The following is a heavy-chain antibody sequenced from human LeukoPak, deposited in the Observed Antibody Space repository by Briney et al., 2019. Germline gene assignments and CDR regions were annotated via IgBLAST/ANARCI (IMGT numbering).Heavy chain of an antibody. D-gene: IGHD3-10*01. CDR2: ITSDSSYI. J-gene: IGHJ6*03. Sequence: GGSLRLSCAASGISITGYSMNWIRQAPGKGLEWVATITSDSSYISHAASVRGRFTFSRDNSKNTLYLQMNSLRAEDTAVYYCARVLSGRGSLYSYYYYMDVWGKGTTVTISS. CDR3: ARVLSGRGSLYSYYYYMDV. V-gene: IGHV3-21*04. CDR1: GISITGYS.